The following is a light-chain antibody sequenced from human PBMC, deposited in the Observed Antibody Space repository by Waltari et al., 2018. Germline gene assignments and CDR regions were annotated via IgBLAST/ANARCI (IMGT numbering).Light chain of an antibody. V-gene: IGLV4-69*01. J-gene: IGLJ3*02. CDR2: VNSDGSH. CDR1: SGHSSDV. Sequence: QLVLTQSPSASASLGASVKLTCTLSSGHSSDVIAWHQQQPEKGPRYLMKVNSDGSHIKGDDIPDRFAGSSSGAERYLSISSLQSKDEADYYCQTGGHGTWVFGGGTRLTVL. CDR3: QTGGHGTWV.